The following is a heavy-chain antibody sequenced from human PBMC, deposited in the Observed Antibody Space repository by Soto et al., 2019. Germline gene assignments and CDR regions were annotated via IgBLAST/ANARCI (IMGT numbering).Heavy chain of an antibody. V-gene: IGHV3-13*01. Sequence: GSLRLSCAASGFTFSSYDMHWVRQATGKGLEWVSAIGTAGDTYYPGSVKGRFTISRENAKNSLYLQMNSLRAEDTAVYYCARSPATDTAMVTKRYYYYGMAVWGQGTTVTVSS. CDR3: ARSPATDTAMVTKRYYYYGMAV. D-gene: IGHD5-18*01. CDR1: GFTFSSYD. CDR2: IGTAGDT. J-gene: IGHJ6*02.